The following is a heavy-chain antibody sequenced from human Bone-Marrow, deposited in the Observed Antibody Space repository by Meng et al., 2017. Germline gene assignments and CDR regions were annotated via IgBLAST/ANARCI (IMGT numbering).Heavy chain of an antibody. D-gene: IGHD1-14*01. CDR3: ATNPLFDP. J-gene: IGHJ5*02. Sequence: VQLVDAGAGLVTPAGLLRLSVPASGLPSNIHSMNWIRQAPRKGLEWVSSISSSSSYIYYADSVKGRFTISRDNAKNSLYLQMNSLRAEDTAVYYCATNPLFDPWGQGTLVTVSS. V-gene: IGHV3-21*01. CDR1: GLPSNIHS. CDR2: ISSSSSYI.